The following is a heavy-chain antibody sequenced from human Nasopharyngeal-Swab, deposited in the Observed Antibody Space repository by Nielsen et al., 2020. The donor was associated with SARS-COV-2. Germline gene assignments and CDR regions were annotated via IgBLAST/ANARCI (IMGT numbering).Heavy chain of an antibody. Sequence: GGSLRLSCAAFGFTLSDYAMHWVRQAPGKGLEWVALFSYDGSKRYFADSMKGRFSISRDNIKNILYLQMDSLRADDTAVYYCAKDHFYDSGSYARLYFDFWGQGTLVTVSS. J-gene: IGHJ4*02. CDR3: AKDHFYDSGSYARLYFDF. V-gene: IGHV3-30*18. CDR1: GFTLSDYA. D-gene: IGHD3-10*01. CDR2: FSYDGSKR.